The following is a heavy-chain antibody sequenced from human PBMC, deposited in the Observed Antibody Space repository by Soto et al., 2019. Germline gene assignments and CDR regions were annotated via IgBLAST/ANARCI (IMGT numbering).Heavy chain of an antibody. J-gene: IGHJ3*02. CDR2: IKTDGSRA. Sequence: GGSLRLSCAASGFPFSSYWIHWVRQAPGEGLVWVSRIKTDGSRASYADFVKGRFTISSDNAKNTVYLQMNSLRAEDTALYCCARDPHGNSGTPNDAFDIWGQGTMVTVSS. V-gene: IGHV3-74*01. CDR3: ARDPHGNSGTPNDAFDI. D-gene: IGHD3-10*01. CDR1: GFPFSSYW.